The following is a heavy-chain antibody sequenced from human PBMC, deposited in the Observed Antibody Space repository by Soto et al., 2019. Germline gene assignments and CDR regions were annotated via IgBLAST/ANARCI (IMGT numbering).Heavy chain of an antibody. CDR2: IDGGGTKT. V-gene: IGHV3-23*01. CDR3: TKEHSNYPDNWFDP. Sequence: GFLRLSCAASGFTFSNYAMSWVRQAPGTGLQWVSAIDGGGTKTYYADSVKGRFTISRDNSMNTLYLQMDSLRAEDTAIYYCTKEHSNYPDNWFDPWGQGTRVTVSS. J-gene: IGHJ5*02. D-gene: IGHD4-4*01. CDR1: GFTFSNYA.